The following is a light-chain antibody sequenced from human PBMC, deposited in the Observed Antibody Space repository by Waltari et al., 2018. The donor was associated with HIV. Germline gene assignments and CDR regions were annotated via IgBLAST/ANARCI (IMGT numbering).Light chain of an antibody. CDR2: SNT. Sequence: QSVLTQPPSVSGAPGQRVTISCTGSSSNLGAGYTVSWYRQLPGTAPKLLIYSNTNRPSGVPDRFSASKAVTSASLAITGLQADDEADYYCQSYDSSLSGYVFGTGTKVTVL. J-gene: IGLJ1*01. V-gene: IGLV1-40*01. CDR3: QSYDSSLSGYV. CDR1: SSNLGAGYT.